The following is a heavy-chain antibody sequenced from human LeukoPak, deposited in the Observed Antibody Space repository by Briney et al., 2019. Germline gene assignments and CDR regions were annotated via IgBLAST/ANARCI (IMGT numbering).Heavy chain of an antibody. CDR2: IIIGVSDI. CDR1: GFTFSSYC. CDR3: ASGGYCSSTSCLSWVRYFDY. J-gene: IGHJ4*02. V-gene: IGHV3-21*01. D-gene: IGHD2-2*01. Sequence: GGSLRLSCAASGFTFSSYCMSWVRQAPGKGLKWVSSIIIGVSDIYYAVSVKGRFTISRDNAKNSLYLQMNSLRAEDTAVYYCASGGYCSSTSCLSWVRYFDYWGQGTLVTVSS.